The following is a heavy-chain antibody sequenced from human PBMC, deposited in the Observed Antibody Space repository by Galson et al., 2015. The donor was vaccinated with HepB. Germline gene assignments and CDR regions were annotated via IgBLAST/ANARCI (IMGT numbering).Heavy chain of an antibody. J-gene: IGHJ4*02. CDR2: INPNSGGT. Sequence: SVKVSCKASGYTFTGYYMHWVRQAPGQGLEWMGWINPNSGGTNYAQKFQGRVTMTRDTSISTAYMELSRLRSDDTAVYYCARVDVVPAAFYYFDYWGQGTLVTVSS. V-gene: IGHV1-2*02. CDR3: ARVDVVPAAFYYFDY. CDR1: GYTFTGYY. D-gene: IGHD2-2*01.